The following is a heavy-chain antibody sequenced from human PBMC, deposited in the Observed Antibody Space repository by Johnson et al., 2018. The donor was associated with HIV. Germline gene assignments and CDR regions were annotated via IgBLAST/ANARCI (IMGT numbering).Heavy chain of an antibody. CDR1: GFTFSSHE. J-gene: IGHJ3*02. Sequence: AQLVESGGGLVQPGRSLRLSCAASGFTFSSHEFNWVRQAPGKGLEWVSYISDSGSTIYYADSVKGRFTISRDNAKNSLYLQMNSLRAEDTAVYYCARVPSSYYDFWSGYYTGGAFDIWGQGTMVTVSS. CDR3: ARVPSSYYDFWSGYYTGGAFDI. CDR2: ISDSGSTI. V-gene: IGHV3-48*03. D-gene: IGHD3-3*01.